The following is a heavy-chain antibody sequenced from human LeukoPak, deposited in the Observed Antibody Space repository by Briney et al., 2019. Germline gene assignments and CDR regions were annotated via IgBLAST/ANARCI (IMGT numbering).Heavy chain of an antibody. CDR1: GFSLSTSGVG. Sequence: ESGPTLVKPTQTLTLTCTFSGFSLSTSGVGVGWIRQPPGKALEWLALIYWDDDKRYRPSLKSRVTITKDTSKNQVVLTMTNMDPVDTATYYCAHQMYNYGHWYFDLWGRGTLVIVSS. D-gene: IGHD5-18*01. CDR2: IYWDDDK. CDR3: AHQMYNYGHWYFDL. J-gene: IGHJ2*01. V-gene: IGHV2-5*02.